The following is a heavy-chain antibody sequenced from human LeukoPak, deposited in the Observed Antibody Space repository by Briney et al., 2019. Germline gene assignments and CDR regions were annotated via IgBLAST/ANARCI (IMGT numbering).Heavy chain of an antibody. CDR2: IRTKPRSYAT. J-gene: IGHJ4*02. V-gene: IGHV3-73*01. CDR1: GFTFADFA. D-gene: IGHD2-8*01. Sequence: PGGSLRPSCAASGFTFADFAIHWVRQASGKGLEWLGRIRTKPRSYATTYAASVKGRFTISRDDSKRTAYLQVDNLKTEDTAVYYCTRQGIPSCSNGVCYSDIWGQGTLVTVSS. CDR3: TRQGIPSCSNGVCYSDI.